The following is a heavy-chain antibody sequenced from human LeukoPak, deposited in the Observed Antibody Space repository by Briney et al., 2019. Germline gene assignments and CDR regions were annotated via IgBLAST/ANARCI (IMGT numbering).Heavy chain of an antibody. CDR1: GFTFSDYA. D-gene: IGHD3-22*01. CDR2: ISGSGGST. V-gene: IGHV3-23*01. Sequence: GGSLKLSCAASGFTFSDYAMSWVRQAPGKGLEWVSAISGSGGSTYYAGSVKGRFTISRDNSKNTLYLQMNSLRAADTAVYYCAKGQNYYDGSGYYSTDYWGQGTPVTVSS. CDR3: AKGQNYYDGSGYYSTDY. J-gene: IGHJ4*02.